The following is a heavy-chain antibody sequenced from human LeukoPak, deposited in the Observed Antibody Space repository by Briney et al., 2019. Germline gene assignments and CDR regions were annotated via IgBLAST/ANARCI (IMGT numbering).Heavy chain of an antibody. J-gene: IGHJ4*02. CDR3: ARLDPLFYGSGIDY. CDR2: IDSNSASI. CDR1: GFTFSTYS. V-gene: IGHV3-21*01. Sequence: GGSLRLSCAASGFTFSTYSMHWVRQAPGKGLEWVSSIDSNSASIYYADSVKGRFTISRDNAKNSLYLLMNSLRAEDTAVYYCARLDPLFYGSGIDYWGQGTLVTVSS. D-gene: IGHD3-10*01.